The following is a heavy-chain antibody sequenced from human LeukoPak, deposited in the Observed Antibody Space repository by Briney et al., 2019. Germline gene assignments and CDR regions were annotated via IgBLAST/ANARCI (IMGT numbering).Heavy chain of an antibody. J-gene: IGHJ4*02. V-gene: IGHV1-2*02. D-gene: IGHD3-9*01. CDR1: GSTFTGAY. Sequence: ASVEVSCKTSGSTFTGAYMRWVRQAPGQGLEWMGWVNPNSGETKIAQKFQGRVTMTRDTSIRTVYMDLGGLRSDDTAVYYCARVLFNSGYNYWGQGSLVTVSS. CDR2: VNPNSGET. CDR3: ARVLFNSGYNY.